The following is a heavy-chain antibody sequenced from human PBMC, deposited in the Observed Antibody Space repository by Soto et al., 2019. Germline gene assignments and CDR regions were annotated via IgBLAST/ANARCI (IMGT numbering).Heavy chain of an antibody. CDR2: IIPILGIA. D-gene: IGHD3-16*02. CDR1: GGTFSSYT. J-gene: IGHJ6*02. CDR3: ARTYYDYVWGSYLSPYGMDV. Sequence: QVQLVQSGAEVKKPGSSVKVSCKASGGTFSSYTISWVRQAPGQGLEWMGRIIPILGIANYAQKFQGRVTINADKYTSTAYMELSSLRSEDTAVYYCARTYYDYVWGSYLSPYGMDVWGQGTTVTVSS. V-gene: IGHV1-69*02.